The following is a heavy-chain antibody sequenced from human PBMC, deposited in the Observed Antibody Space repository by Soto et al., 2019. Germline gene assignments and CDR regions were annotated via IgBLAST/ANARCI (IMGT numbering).Heavy chain of an antibody. CDR1: GGSISSGGYY. D-gene: IGHD3-22*01. J-gene: IGHJ3*02. CDR2: IYSSGST. V-gene: IGHV4-31*03. CDR3: VRDYDYDSSRNDAFDI. Sequence: QVQLQESGPGLVKPSQTLSLTCTVSGGSISSGGYYWSWIRHHPGKGLEWIGYIYSSGSTSYNPSLRSRVTISADTSKNQFSQKLSSVTAADTAVYYCVRDYDYDSSRNDAFDIWGQGTMVTVSS.